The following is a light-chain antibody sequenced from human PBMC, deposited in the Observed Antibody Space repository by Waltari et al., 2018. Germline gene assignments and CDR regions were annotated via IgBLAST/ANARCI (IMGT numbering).Light chain of an antibody. CDR1: SGHSSNI. V-gene: IGLV4-69*01. CDR3: QTGGHGTWV. CDR2: VNSDGSH. J-gene: IGLJ3*02. Sequence: QLVLTQSPSASASLGASVKLTCTLSSGHSSNIIAWHQQQPEKGPRYLMKVNSDGSHSKGDEIPDRFSGSSSGAGRYLTISSLQSEDEADYYCQTGGHGTWVFGGWTKLTVL.